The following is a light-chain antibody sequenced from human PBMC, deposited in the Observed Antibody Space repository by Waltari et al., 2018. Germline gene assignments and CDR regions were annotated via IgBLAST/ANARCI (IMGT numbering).Light chain of an antibody. CDR3: CSFAGTYTVI. CDR2: DVS. J-gene: IGLJ2*01. CDR1: SSDVGGYNY. V-gene: IGLV2-11*01. Sequence: QSALTQPRSVSGSPGQSVTISCTGTSSDVGGYNYVSWYQQHPGKVPKLMIYDVSKRPSGVPDRFSGYKSDNTASLTISGLQAEDEADYYCCSFAGTYTVIFGGGTKLTVL.